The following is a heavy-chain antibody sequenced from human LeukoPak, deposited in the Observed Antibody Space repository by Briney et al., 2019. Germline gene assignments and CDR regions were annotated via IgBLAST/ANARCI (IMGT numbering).Heavy chain of an antibody. CDR2: INHSGST. CDR3: VRGYSSSWYRKMDV. D-gene: IGHD6-13*01. Sequence: SETLSLTCAVYGGSFSGYYWSWIRQPPGKGLEWIGEINHSGSTNYNPSLKSRVTISVDTSKNQFSLKLSSVTAADTAVYYCVRGYSSSWYRKMDVWGKGTTVTVSS. V-gene: IGHV4-34*01. J-gene: IGHJ6*04. CDR1: GGSFSGYY.